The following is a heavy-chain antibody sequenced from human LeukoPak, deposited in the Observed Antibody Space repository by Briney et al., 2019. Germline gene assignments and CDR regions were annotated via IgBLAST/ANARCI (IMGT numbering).Heavy chain of an antibody. CDR3: ASGGSGSAGLGGYYFDY. V-gene: IGHV1-69*13. J-gene: IGHJ4*02. D-gene: IGHD1-26*01. CDR2: IIPIFGTA. Sequence: SVKVSCKASGGTFSSYAISWVRQAPGQGLEWMGGIIPIFGTANYAQKFQGRVTITADESTSTAYMELSSLRSEDTAVYYCASGGSGSAGLGGYYFDYWGQGTLVTVSS. CDR1: GGTFSSYA.